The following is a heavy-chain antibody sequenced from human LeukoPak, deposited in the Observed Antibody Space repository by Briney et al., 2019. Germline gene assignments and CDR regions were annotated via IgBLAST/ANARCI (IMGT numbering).Heavy chain of an antibody. D-gene: IGHD3-22*01. CDR3: AKPSGDYDYFDY. Sequence: GGSLRLSCVASGLTFNSHAMTWVRQAPGKGLEWVAGITASGGSTYHAESVKGRFTISRDNSENKLYLQMNNVRVEDTATYYCAKPSGDYDYFDYWGQGALVTVSS. CDR1: GLTFNSHA. V-gene: IGHV3-23*01. CDR2: ITASGGST. J-gene: IGHJ4*02.